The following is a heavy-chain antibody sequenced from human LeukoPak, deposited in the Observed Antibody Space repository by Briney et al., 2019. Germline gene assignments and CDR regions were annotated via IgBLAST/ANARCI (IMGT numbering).Heavy chain of an antibody. Sequence: PSETLSLTCAVSGGSISSGGYSWGWIRQPPGKGLEWIGYIYHSGSTYYNPSLKSRVTISVDRSKNQFSLRLSSVTAADTAVYYCARGRIPLRVVVPAATPYYYYGMDVWGQGTTVTVSS. CDR3: ARGRIPLRVVVPAATPYYYYGMDV. V-gene: IGHV4-30-2*01. CDR2: IYHSGST. D-gene: IGHD2-2*01. CDR1: GGSISSGGYS. J-gene: IGHJ6*02.